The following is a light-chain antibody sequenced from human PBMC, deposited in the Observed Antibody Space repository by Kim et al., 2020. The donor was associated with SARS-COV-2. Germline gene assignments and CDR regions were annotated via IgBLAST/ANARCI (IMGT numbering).Light chain of an antibody. V-gene: IGKV3-11*01. CDR2: AVS. J-gene: IGKJ4*01. CDR3: QHHTSWPLS. Sequence: WSPGKRATLSCRASPGVGKYLAWHQQKPGQAPRLLIYAVSSRATGIPARFSGSGSGTDFTLTISSLEPEDFAVYYCQHHTSWPLSFGGGTKVDIK. CDR1: PGVGKY.